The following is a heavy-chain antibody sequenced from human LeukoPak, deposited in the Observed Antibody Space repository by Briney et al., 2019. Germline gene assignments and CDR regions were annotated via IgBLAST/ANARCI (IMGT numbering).Heavy chain of an antibody. CDR3: ARLSPNRSEYSRRTGRYYFDY. CDR1: GGSISSSSYY. J-gene: IGHJ4*02. CDR2: IYYSGST. V-gene: IGHV4-39*01. D-gene: IGHD6-6*01. Sequence: SETLSLTCTVSGGSISSSSYYWGWIRQPPGKGLEWIGSIYYSGSTYYNPSLKSRVTISVDTSKNQFSLKLSSVTAADTAVYYCARLSPNRSEYSRRTGRYYFDYWGQGTLVTVSS.